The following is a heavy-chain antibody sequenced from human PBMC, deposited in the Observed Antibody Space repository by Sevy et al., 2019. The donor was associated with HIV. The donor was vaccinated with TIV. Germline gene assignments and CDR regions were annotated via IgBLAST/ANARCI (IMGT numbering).Heavy chain of an antibody. Sequence: GGSLRLSCAASGFTFSSYAMHWVRQAPGKGLEWVAVISYDGSNKYYADSVKGRFTISRDNSKNTLYLQMNSLRAEDTAVYYCARDYGSGSYTSTPPMGVWGQGTTVTVSS. J-gene: IGHJ6*02. V-gene: IGHV3-30-3*01. CDR3: ARDYGSGSYTSTPPMGV. CDR1: GFTFSSYA. D-gene: IGHD3-10*01. CDR2: ISYDGSNK.